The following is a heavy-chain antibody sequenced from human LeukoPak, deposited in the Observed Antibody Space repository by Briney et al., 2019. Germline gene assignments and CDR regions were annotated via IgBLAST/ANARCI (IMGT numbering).Heavy chain of an antibody. J-gene: IGHJ4*02. CDR1: GYTFTSYG. CDR2: ISAYNGNT. V-gene: IGHV1-18*01. Sequence: ASVKVSCKASGYTFTSYGISWVRQAPGQGLEWMGWISAYNGNTNYAQKLQGRVTMTRNTSISTAYMELSSLRSEDTAVYYCARGRANYFDYWGQGTLVTVSS. CDR3: ARGRANYFDY.